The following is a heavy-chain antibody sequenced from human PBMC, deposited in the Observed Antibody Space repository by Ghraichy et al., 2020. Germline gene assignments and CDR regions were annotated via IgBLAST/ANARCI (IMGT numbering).Heavy chain of an antibody. J-gene: IGHJ4*02. CDR1: GFTFSDYG. V-gene: IGHV3-30*18. Sequence: GGSLRLSCAASGFTFSDYGMHWVRQAPGKVLEWVAVISYDGSNKYYADSVKGRFTISRDNSKNTLYLQMNSLRAEDTAVYYCAKDRELLYYFDYWGQGTLVTVSS. CDR2: ISYDGSNK. D-gene: IGHD3-10*01. CDR3: AKDRELLYYFDY.